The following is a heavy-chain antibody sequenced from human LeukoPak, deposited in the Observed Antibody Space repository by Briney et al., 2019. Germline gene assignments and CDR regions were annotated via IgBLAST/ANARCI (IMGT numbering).Heavy chain of an antibody. J-gene: IGHJ6*02. CDR3: AKAPSRNLSLMDV. V-gene: IGHV3-23*01. CDR1: GFTFSSYA. D-gene: IGHD6-13*01. CDR2: ISGSGGST. Sequence: SGGSLRLSCAASGFTFSSYAMSWVRQAPGKGLEWVSAISGSGGSTYYADSVKGRFTISRDNSKNTLYLQMNSLRAEDTAVYYCAKAPSRNLSLMDVWGQGTTVTVSS.